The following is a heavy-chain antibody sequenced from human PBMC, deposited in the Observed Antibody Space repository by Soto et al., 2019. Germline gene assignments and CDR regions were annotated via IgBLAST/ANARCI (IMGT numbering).Heavy chain of an antibody. J-gene: IGHJ6*02. Sequence: QVQLVQSGAEVKKPEASVKVSCKASGYTFTSYGISWVRQAPGQGLEWMGWISAYNGNTNYAQKLQGRVTMTTDTSTSTAYMELRSLRSDDTAVYYCARAYGSGSYVVRYYYYYGMDVWGQGTTVTVSS. CDR2: ISAYNGNT. CDR1: GYTFTSYG. V-gene: IGHV1-18*01. CDR3: ARAYGSGSYVVRYYYYYGMDV. D-gene: IGHD3-10*01.